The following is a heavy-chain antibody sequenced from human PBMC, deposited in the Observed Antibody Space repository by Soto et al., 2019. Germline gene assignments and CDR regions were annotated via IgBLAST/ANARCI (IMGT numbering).Heavy chain of an antibody. D-gene: IGHD4-17*01. J-gene: IGHJ4*02. Sequence: XXTLSLTFTVSGGSISSSSYYWGLIRQPPGKGLEWIGSIYYSGSTFYNPSLKSRVTISVDTSKNQFSLKLSSVTAADTAVYYCATFYGDYVSYWGQGTLVTVSS. CDR2: IYYSGST. CDR1: GGSISSSSYY. CDR3: ATFYGDYVSY. V-gene: IGHV4-39*01.